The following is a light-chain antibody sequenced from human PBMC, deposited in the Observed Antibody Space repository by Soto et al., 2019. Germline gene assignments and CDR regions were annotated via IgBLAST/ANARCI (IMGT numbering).Light chain of an antibody. Sequence: EIVMTQSPATLSVSPEERATLSCRASQSVSSNLAWYQQKPGQAPRLLIYGASTRATGFPARFSGSGSGTEFTLTISSLQSEDFAVYYCQQYNNWPPYTFGQGTKLEIK. V-gene: IGKV3-15*01. CDR3: QQYNNWPPYT. J-gene: IGKJ2*01. CDR2: GAS. CDR1: QSVSSN.